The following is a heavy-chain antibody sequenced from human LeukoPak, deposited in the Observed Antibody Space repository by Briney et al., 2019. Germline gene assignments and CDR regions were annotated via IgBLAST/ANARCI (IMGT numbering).Heavy chain of an antibody. Sequence: GGSLRLSCAASGFTCSSYSMNWVRQAPGKGLEWLSYISSSSSTIYYADSVKGRFTISRDNAKNSLYLQMNSLRAEDTAVYYCASLIAARKSSFDYWGQGTLVTVSS. CDR2: ISSSSSTI. J-gene: IGHJ4*02. D-gene: IGHD6-6*01. V-gene: IGHV3-48*04. CDR3: ASLIAARKSSFDY. CDR1: GFTCSSYS.